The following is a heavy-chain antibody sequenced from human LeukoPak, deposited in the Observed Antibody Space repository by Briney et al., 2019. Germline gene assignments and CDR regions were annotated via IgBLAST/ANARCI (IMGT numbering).Heavy chain of an antibody. D-gene: IGHD1-14*01. CDR1: GFSVNNNY. V-gene: IGHV3-53*01. Sequence: PGGSLRLSCAASGFSVNNNYISWVRQAPGKGLERISVIYSSGNTYYADSVKGRFSISRDNSKNTVHLQMNVLTPEDTAVYYCARGPTEASVWGKGTTVTVSS. CDR2: IYSSGNT. J-gene: IGHJ6*04. CDR3: ARGPTEASV.